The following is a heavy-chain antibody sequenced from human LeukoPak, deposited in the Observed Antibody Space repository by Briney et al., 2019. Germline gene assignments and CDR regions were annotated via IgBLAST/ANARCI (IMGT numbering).Heavy chain of an antibody. D-gene: IGHD2-2*01. CDR3: ARDRRGVPAASWFDP. CDR2: INPNSGGT. J-gene: IGHJ5*02. CDR1: GYTFTVNY. V-gene: IGHV1-2*02. Sequence: ASVKVSCKASGYTFTVNYIHWVRQAPGQGIERMGWINPNSGGTNYAQKFQGRVTMTRDTSISTAYMELSRLRSDDTAVYYCARDRRGVPAASWFDPWGQGTLVTVS.